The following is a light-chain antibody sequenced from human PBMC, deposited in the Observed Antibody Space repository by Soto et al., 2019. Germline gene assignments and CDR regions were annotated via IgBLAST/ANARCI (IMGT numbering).Light chain of an antibody. CDR1: SSDVGSYNY. J-gene: IGLJ1*01. Sequence: QSALTQPASVSGSPGQSITISCTGTSSDVGSYNYVSWYQHHPGKVPQLMIYDVSNRPSGVSNRFSGSKSGNTASLTISGLQAEDEPDYYCSSYTSSNTYVFGTGTRSPS. V-gene: IGLV2-14*03. CDR3: SSYTSSNTYV. CDR2: DVS.